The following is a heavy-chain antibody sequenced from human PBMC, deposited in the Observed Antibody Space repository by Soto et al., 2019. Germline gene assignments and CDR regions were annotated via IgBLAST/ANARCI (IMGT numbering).Heavy chain of an antibody. CDR2: IKQDGSEQ. Sequence: EVQLVEYGGGLVQPGGSLRLSCAASGFTFSGYWMSWVRQAPGKGLEWVANIKQDGSEQFYVDSVKGRFTISRDNAKNSLCLQINSLRAEDTAVYYCARRAVWGQGTTVTVSS. CDR1: GFTFSGYW. V-gene: IGHV3-7*05. CDR3: ARRAV. J-gene: IGHJ6*02.